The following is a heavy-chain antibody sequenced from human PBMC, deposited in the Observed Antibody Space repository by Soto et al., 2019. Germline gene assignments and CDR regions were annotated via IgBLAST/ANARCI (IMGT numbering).Heavy chain of an antibody. V-gene: IGHV4-59*08. J-gene: IGHJ4*02. CDR1: GGSISSYY. CDR2: IYYSGST. CDR3: ASRYGYSFDY. D-gene: IGHD1-1*01. Sequence: QVQLQESGPGLVKPSETLSLTCTVSGGSISSYYWSWIRQPPGKGLEWIGYIYYSGSTNYNPSLXRXVXIXXYTSKNQFSLKLSSVTAADTAGYSCASRYGYSFDYWGQGTLVTVSS.